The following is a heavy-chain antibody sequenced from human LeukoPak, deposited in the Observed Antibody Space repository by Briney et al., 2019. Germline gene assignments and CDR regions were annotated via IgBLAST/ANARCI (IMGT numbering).Heavy chain of an antibody. CDR3: ARDISSRHFDH. CDR1: GFTFSRHG. Sequence: PGRSLRLFCAASGFTFSRHGMHWVRQAPGKGLEWVAVIWYDGSDKYYADSVKGRFTISRDNSKNTLYLQMYSLRAEDTAVYYCARDISSRHFDHLGQGTLVTVSS. D-gene: IGHD6-6*01. J-gene: IGHJ4*02. V-gene: IGHV3-33*01. CDR2: IWYDGSDK.